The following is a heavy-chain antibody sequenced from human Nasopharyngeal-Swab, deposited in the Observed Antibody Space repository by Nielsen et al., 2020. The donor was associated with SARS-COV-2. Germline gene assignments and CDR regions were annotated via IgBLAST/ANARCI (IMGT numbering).Heavy chain of an antibody. Sequence: GESLKISCAASGFTFSSYWMSWVRQAPGKGLEWVANINEDGSEKYYADSVKGRFTISRDNSKNTLYLQMNSLRAEDTAVYYCAKVKGSSGFNAFDIWGQGTMVTVSS. D-gene: IGHD6-19*01. J-gene: IGHJ3*02. CDR1: GFTFSSYW. CDR2: INEDGSEK. V-gene: IGHV3-7*01. CDR3: AKVKGSSGFNAFDI.